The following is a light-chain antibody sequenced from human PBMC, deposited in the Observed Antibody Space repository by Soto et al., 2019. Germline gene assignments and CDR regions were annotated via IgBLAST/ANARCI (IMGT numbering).Light chain of an antibody. CDR3: SSSTSSSTPCV. Sequence: QSALTQPASVSGSPGQSITISCTGTSSDVGGYNYVSWYQQHPGKAPKLMIFEVSNRPSGVSNRFSGSKSGNTASLTISGLQAEDEADYYCSSSTSSSTPCVFGTGTKLTVL. CDR2: EVS. V-gene: IGLV2-14*01. CDR1: SSDVGGYNY. J-gene: IGLJ1*01.